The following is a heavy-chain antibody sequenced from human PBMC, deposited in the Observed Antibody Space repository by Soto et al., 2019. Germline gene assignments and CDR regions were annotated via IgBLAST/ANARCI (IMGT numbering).Heavy chain of an antibody. Sequence: VGTLRISCAASGFTFSSYATHWVRHAPGKGLEWVAVISYDGSNKYYADSVKGRFTISRDNSKNTLYLQMNSLRAEDTAVYYCARDQRYYDFWSGQNYYYYGMDVWGQGTTVTVSS. CDR2: ISYDGSNK. CDR3: ARDQRYYDFWSGQNYYYYGMDV. CDR1: GFTFSSYA. D-gene: IGHD3-3*01. J-gene: IGHJ6*02. V-gene: IGHV3-30-3*01.